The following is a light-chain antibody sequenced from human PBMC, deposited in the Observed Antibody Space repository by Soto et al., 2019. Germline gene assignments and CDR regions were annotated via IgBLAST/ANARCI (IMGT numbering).Light chain of an antibody. CDR1: STDVGGYNY. CDR2: DVS. J-gene: IGLJ1*01. Sequence: QSVLTQPASVSGSPGQSITISCTGTSTDVGGYNYVSWYQHHPGKAPKLMIYDVSNRPSGVSNRFSGSKSGNTASLTSSGLQAEDGADYYCSSYTSSSNLCVFGTGTKLNVL. V-gene: IGLV2-14*03. CDR3: SSYTSSSNLCV.